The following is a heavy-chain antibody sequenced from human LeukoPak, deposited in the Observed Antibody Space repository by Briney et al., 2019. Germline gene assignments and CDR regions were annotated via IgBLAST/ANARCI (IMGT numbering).Heavy chain of an antibody. CDR2: INTDGSST. CDR1: GFTFSSYW. J-gene: IGHJ4*02. D-gene: IGHD3-22*01. Sequence: GSLRLSCAASGFTFSSYWMHWVRQAPGKGLVWVSRINTDGSSTSYADPVKGRFTISRDNAKNTLYLQMNSLRAEDTAVYYCARDPYYYDSSGYTGMDYWGQGTLVTVSS. CDR3: ARDPYYYDSSGYTGMDY. V-gene: IGHV3-74*01.